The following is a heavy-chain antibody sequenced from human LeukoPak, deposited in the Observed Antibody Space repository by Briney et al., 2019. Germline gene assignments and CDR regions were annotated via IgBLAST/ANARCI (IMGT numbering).Heavy chain of an antibody. J-gene: IGHJ4*02. CDR3: ARSLLKYYYDSSGLFDY. CDR2: ISSSGSTI. D-gene: IGHD3-22*01. Sequence: PGGALRLSCAASGFTFISYEMNWVRQAPGKGREWVSYISSSGSTIYYADSVKGRFTISRDNAKNSLYLQMNSLRAEDTAVYYCARSLLKYYYDSSGLFDYWGQGTLVTVSS. V-gene: IGHV3-48*03. CDR1: GFTFISYE.